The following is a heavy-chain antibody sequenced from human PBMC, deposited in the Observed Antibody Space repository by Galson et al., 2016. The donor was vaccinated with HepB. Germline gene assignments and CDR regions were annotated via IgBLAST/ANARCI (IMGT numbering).Heavy chain of an antibody. D-gene: IGHD1-1*01. CDR1: GFTFSNYV. CDR2: IGGPGRSK. V-gene: IGHV3-23*01. J-gene: IGHJ6*02. Sequence: LRLSCAASGFTFSNYVMTWVRQSPGKGLEWVSRIGGPGRSKDYADSVNGRFTIFRDNSKNTLYLQIDSLRSEDTAVYYCAKAFTTADNFYQFGMDVWGQGTVVTVS. CDR3: AKAFTTADNFYQFGMDV.